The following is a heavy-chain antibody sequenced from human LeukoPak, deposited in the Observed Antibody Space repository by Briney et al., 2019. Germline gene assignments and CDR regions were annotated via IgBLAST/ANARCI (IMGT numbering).Heavy chain of an antibody. V-gene: IGHV3-64*01. CDR1: EFTFSSYW. CDR2: ISSNGGST. CDR3: AAGRGTTAFDY. J-gene: IGHJ4*02. D-gene: IGHD1-1*01. Sequence: GGSLRLSCAASEFTFSSYWMSWVRQAPGKGLEYVSAISSNGGSTYYANSVKGRFTISRDNSKNTLYLQMGSLRAEDMAVYYCAAGRGTTAFDYWGQGTLVTVSS.